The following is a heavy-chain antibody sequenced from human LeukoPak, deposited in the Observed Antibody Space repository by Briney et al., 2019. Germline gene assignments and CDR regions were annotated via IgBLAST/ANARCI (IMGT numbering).Heavy chain of an antibody. CDR1: GFGFSNFW. D-gene: IGHD6-6*01. CDR3: RREADPAFSASSSPDF. CDR2: IKTEGSIT. J-gene: IGHJ4*02. V-gene: IGHV3-74*01. Sequence: PGGSLRLSCAASGFGFSNFWMHWVRQAPGKGLEWVSRIKTEGSITAYAGSVKGRFTISRDKDKNTLYMHMNSLKGEDTATYFCRREADPAFSASSSPDFWGQGTPVTVS.